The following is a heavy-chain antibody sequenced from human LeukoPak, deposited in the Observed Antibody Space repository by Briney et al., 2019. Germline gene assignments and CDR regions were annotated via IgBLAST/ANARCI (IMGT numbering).Heavy chain of an antibody. V-gene: IGHV3-30*19. CDR3: ARRAPSYDSSGYYYGTLDY. J-gene: IGHJ4*02. CDR1: GFTFSSYD. CDR2: ISYDGSNK. Sequence: GRSLRLSCAASGFTFSSYDMHWVRQAPGKGLEWVAVISYDGSNKYYADSVKGRFTISRDNSKNTLYLQMNSLRAEDTAVYYCARRAPSYDSSGYYYGTLDYWGQGTLVTVSS. D-gene: IGHD3-22*01.